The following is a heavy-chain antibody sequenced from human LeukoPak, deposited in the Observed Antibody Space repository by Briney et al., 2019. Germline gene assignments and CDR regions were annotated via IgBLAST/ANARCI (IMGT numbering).Heavy chain of an antibody. D-gene: IGHD3-10*01. J-gene: IGHJ1*01. CDR3: ARVLLPSRITMVQQIQH. V-gene: IGHV1-2*02. CDR1: GCTFSGYY. CDR2: INPNSGGT. Sequence: ASVKVSCKASGCTFSGYYMHLVRQAPGQGLEWMGWINPNSGGTNYAQKFQGRVTMTRDTSISTAYMELSRLRSDDTAVYYCARVLLPSRITMVQQIQHWGQGTLVTVSS.